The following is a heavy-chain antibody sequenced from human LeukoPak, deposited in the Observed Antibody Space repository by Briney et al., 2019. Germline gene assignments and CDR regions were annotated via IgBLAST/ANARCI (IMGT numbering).Heavy chain of an antibody. CDR1: SGSISSYY. J-gene: IGHJ5*02. Sequence: PSETLSLTCTVSSGSISSYYWSWIRQPPGTGLERIGYIYYSGNTNYNPSLKSRVAISVDTSKTQLSLELSSVTAADTAVYYCARHLGYCSSTSCYPWFDPWGQGTLVTVSS. D-gene: IGHD2-2*01. CDR3: ARHLGYCSSTSCYPWFDP. CDR2: IYYSGNT. V-gene: IGHV4-59*01.